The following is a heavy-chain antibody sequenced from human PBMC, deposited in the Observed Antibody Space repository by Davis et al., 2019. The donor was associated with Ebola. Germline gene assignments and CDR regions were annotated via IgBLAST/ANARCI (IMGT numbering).Heavy chain of an antibody. CDR2: INAGNGNT. J-gene: IGHJ4*02. Sequence: AASVKVSCKASGYTFTSYALHWVRQAPGQRLGWMGWINAGNGNTKYSQKFQGRVTFTRDTSASTAYMELSSLRSEDTAVYYCARDRGDGYNHFDHWGQGTLVTVSS. D-gene: IGHD5-24*01. CDR3: ARDRGDGYNHFDH. CDR1: GYTFTSYA. V-gene: IGHV1-3*01.